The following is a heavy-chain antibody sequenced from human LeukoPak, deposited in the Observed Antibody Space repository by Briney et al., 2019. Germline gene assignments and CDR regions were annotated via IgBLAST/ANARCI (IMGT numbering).Heavy chain of an antibody. Sequence: ASVKVSCKASGYTFTSYDINWVRQATGQGLEWMGWMNPNSGNTGYAQKFQGRVTMTRNTSISTAYMELSSLRSEDTAVYYCARGRALRQRWLQTAREYYFDYWGQGTLVTVSS. CDR1: GYTFTSYD. CDR2: MNPNSGNT. D-gene: IGHD5-24*01. CDR3: ARGRALRQRWLQTAREYYFDY. J-gene: IGHJ4*02. V-gene: IGHV1-8*01.